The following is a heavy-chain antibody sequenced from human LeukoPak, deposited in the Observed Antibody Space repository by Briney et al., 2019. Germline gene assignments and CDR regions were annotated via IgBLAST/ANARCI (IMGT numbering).Heavy chain of an antibody. Sequence: GASLQISCKGSGYRFSNYWIGWVRHMPGKGLEWMGMIYPGDSDIRYSPSFQGQVTISADKSISTAYLQWSSLKASDTAMYYCARQEYCSGGSCYTWFDPWGQGTLVTVSS. CDR1: GYRFSNYW. CDR2: IYPGDSDI. V-gene: IGHV5-51*01. D-gene: IGHD2-15*01. CDR3: ARQEYCSGGSCYTWFDP. J-gene: IGHJ5*02.